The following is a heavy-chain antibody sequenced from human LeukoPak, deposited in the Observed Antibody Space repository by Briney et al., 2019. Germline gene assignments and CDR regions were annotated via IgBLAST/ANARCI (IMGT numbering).Heavy chain of an antibody. V-gene: IGHV3-23*01. Sequence: GGSLRLSCAASGFTFSSYAMSWVRQAPGKGLEWVSAISGSGGSTYYADSVKGRFTISRDNSKNTLYLQMKSLRAEETAVYYCAKDNPYGSGSLPLPDYWGQGTLVTVSS. J-gene: IGHJ4*02. D-gene: IGHD3-10*01. CDR2: ISGSGGST. CDR1: GFTFSSYA. CDR3: AKDNPYGSGSLPLPDY.